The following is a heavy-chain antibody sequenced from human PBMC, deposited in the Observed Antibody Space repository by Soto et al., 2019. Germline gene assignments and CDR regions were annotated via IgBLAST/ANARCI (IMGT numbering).Heavy chain of an antibody. CDR2: IKSKTDGGTT. J-gene: IGHJ4*02. V-gene: IGHV3-15*01. D-gene: IGHD2-15*01. CDR1: GFTFSNAW. CDR3: TTDWEVGIVVVVAARGESNSGPDY. Sequence: GGSLRLSCAASGFTFSNAWMSWVHQAPGKGLEWVGRIKSKTDGGTTDYAAPVKGRFTISRDDSKNTLYLQMNSLKTEDTAVYYCTTDWEVGIVVVVAARGESNSGPDYWGQGTLVTVSS.